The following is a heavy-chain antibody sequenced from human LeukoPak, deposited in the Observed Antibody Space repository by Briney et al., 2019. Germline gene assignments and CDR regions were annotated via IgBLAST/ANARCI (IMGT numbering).Heavy chain of an antibody. CDR1: GGAISNSELY. D-gene: IGHD1-1*01. V-gene: IGHV4-39*01. CDR3: ARLAGHHNNGRFDF. CDR2: IYYSGST. Sequence: PSETLSLTCTVSGGAISNSELYWGWVRQPPGKGLECIAMIYYSGSTYSNPSLKSRVTISVDTSKNQFSLKVRSVTAADSAVYFCARLAGHHNNGRFDFWGQGVLVSLSS. J-gene: IGHJ4*02.